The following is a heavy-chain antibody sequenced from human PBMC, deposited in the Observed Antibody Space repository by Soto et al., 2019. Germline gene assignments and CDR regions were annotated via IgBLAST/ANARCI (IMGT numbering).Heavy chain of an antibody. D-gene: IGHD3-10*01. CDR2: VHDSWGP. Sequence: QVPLQESGPGLVKPSETLSLSCTVSGGSISSYYWSWIRQTPGKGLEWIGYVHDSWGPNYNPSLKSRVALSLDTSKSQFSPKLTSVTATDTAVYFCARQGFGALHGVVDVWGQGTTVTVSS. V-gene: IGHV4-59*08. CDR1: GGSISSYY. CDR3: ARQGFGALHGVVDV. J-gene: IGHJ6*02.